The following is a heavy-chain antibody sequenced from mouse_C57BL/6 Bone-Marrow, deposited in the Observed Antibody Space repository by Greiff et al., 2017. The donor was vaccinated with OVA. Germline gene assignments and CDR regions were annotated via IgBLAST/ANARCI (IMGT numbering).Heavy chain of an antibody. CDR3: ARRDYYGSSYAFAY. V-gene: IGHV1-22*01. CDR2: INPNNGGT. Sequence: VQLKESGPELVKPGASVKMSCKASGYTFTDYNMHWVKQSHGKSLEWIGYINPNNGGTSYNQKFKGKATLTVNKSSSTAYMELRSLTSEDSAVYYCARRDYYGSSYAFAYWGQGTLVTVSA. J-gene: IGHJ3*01. CDR1: GYTFTDYN. D-gene: IGHD1-1*01.